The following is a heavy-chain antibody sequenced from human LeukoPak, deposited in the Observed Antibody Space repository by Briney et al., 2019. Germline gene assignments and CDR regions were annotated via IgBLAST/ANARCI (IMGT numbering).Heavy chain of an antibody. Sequence: GGSLRLSCAASGFTFSNAWMNWVRQAPGKGLEWVCRIKSKTDCGTTDYAAPVKGRFTISRDDSKNTLYLQMNSLEIEDTAVYYCTTWLDCSSTSCYVNFDYWGQGTLVTVSS. CDR2: IKSKTDCGTT. D-gene: IGHD2-2*01. CDR1: GFTFSNAW. V-gene: IGHV3-15*01. J-gene: IGHJ4*02. CDR3: TTWLDCSSTSCYVNFDY.